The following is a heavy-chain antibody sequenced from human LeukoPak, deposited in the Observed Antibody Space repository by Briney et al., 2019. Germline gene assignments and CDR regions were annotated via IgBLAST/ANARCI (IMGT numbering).Heavy chain of an antibody. V-gene: IGHV3-66*01. D-gene: IGHD2-15*01. CDR1: GFTVSSNY. CDR2: IYSGGST. CDR3: ARKYCSGGSCIDY. Sequence: GGSLRLSCAASGFTVSSNYMSWVRQAPGKGLEWVSVIYSGGSTYYADSVKGRFTISRDNSKNTLYLQMNSLRAEDTAVYYCARKYCSGGSCIDYWGQGTLVTVSS. J-gene: IGHJ4*02.